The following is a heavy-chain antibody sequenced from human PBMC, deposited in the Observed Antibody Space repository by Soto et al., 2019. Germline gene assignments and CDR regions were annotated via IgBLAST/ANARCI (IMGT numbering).Heavy chain of an antibody. Sequence: ASETLSLTCTVSGGSISSYYWSWIRQPAGKGLEWIGRIYTSGSTNYNPSLKSRVTMSVDTSKNQFSLKLNSVTAADTGVYYWARARADQGSSWYRGGWFDPWGQGTLVTVSS. CDR1: GGSISSYY. CDR3: ARARADQGSSWYRGGWFDP. J-gene: IGHJ5*02. CDR2: IYTSGST. V-gene: IGHV4-4*07. D-gene: IGHD6-13*01.